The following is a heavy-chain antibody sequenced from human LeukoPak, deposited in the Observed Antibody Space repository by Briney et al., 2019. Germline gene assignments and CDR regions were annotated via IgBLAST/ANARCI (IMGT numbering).Heavy chain of an antibody. Sequence: SETLSLTRTVSGGSIISSDFHWAWIRQPPGKGLEWIGHIHWRGSTYYSPSLESRVTISVDTSKNQFSLELRSVTAADTAVYYCARHLPHSTGNKRGPDYWGQGTLVTVSS. J-gene: IGHJ4*02. V-gene: IGHV4-39*01. CDR1: GGSIISSDFH. D-gene: IGHD6-19*01. CDR2: IHWRGST. CDR3: ARHLPHSTGNKRGPDY.